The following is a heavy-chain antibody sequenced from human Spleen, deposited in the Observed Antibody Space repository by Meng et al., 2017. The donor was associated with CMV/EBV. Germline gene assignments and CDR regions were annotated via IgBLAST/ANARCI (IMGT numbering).Heavy chain of an antibody. CDR1: GGSVSSGSYY. V-gene: IGHV4-61*01. D-gene: IGHD2-2*02. Sequence: SETLSLTCTVSGGSVSSGSYYWSWIRQPPGKGLEWIGYIYYSGSTNYNPSLKSRVTISVDTSKNQFSLKLSSVTAADTAVYYCARERGRGYCSSTSCYRGTDFDYWGQGTLVTVSS. CDR3: ARERGRGYCSSTSCYRGTDFDY. CDR2: IYYSGST. J-gene: IGHJ4*02.